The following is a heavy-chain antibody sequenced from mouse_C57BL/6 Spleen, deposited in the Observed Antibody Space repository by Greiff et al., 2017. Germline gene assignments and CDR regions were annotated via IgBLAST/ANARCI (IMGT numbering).Heavy chain of an antibody. V-gene: IGHV5-17*01. CDR2: ISSGSSTI. CDR1: GFTFSDYG. J-gene: IGHJ2*01. D-gene: IGHD4-1*01. CDR3: ARLLGDYFDY. Sequence: DVKLVESGGGLVKPGGSLKLSCAASGFTFSDYGMHWVRQAPEKGLEWVAYISSGSSTIYYADTVKGRFTISRDNAKNTLFLQMTSLRSEDTAMYYCARLLGDYFDYWGQGTTLTVSS.